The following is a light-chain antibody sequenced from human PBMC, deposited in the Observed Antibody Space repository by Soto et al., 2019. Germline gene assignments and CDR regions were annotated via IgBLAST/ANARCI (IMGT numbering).Light chain of an antibody. V-gene: IGKV1-5*01. J-gene: IGKJ3*01. CDR1: QSISGW. CDR3: QQYNSYS. CDR2: DAS. Sequence: DIQMTQFPSTLSASVGDRVTITCRASQSISGWLAWYQQKPGKAPQLLIYDASTLESGVPSRFSGSRSGTEFTLTISSLQPDDFATYYCQQYNSYSFGPGTKVDIK.